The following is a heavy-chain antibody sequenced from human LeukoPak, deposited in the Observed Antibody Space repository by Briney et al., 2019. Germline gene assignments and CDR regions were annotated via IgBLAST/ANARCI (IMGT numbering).Heavy chain of an antibody. J-gene: IGHJ4*02. D-gene: IGHD2-15*01. V-gene: IGHV3-7*01. Sequence: GGSLRLSCAASGFTFSNYWMTWVRQAPGKGLEWVAKIKQDGSEKYYVDSVKGRLIISRDNAKNSLYLQMNSLRAEDTAVYYCARGYCSGGSCSKYDYWGQGTLVTVSS. CDR3: ARGYCSGGSCSKYDY. CDR1: GFTFSNYW. CDR2: IKQDGSEK.